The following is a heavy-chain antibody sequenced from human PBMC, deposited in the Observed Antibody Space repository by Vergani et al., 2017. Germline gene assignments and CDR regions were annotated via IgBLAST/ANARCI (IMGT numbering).Heavy chain of an antibody. CDR2: IYPGDSDI. D-gene: IGHD6-13*01. CDR3: ASQGSPDGMDV. CDR1: GYSFTSYW. J-gene: IGHJ6*02. V-gene: IGHV5-51*01. Sequence: EKQLVQSGSDTTKPGESVKISCKGSGYSFTSYWIGWGRQMLGKGLEWMGIIYPGDSDIRYSPSFQGQVTISADKSISTAYLQCRSLKASDTAMFYCASQGSPDGMDVWGQGTTVTVSS.